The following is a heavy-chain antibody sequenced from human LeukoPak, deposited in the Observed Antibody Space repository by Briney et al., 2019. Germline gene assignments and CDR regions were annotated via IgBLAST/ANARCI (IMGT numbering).Heavy chain of an antibody. CDR3: TRVTNSGYDSGNFDY. J-gene: IGHJ4*02. D-gene: IGHD5-12*01. CDR1: GFTFSSYG. CDR2: ISYDGSNK. Sequence: GGSLRLSCAASGFTFSSYGMHWVRQAPGKGLEWVAVISYDGSNKYYADSVKGRFTISRDNAKKSLFLQMNSLRAEDTAVYYCTRVTNSGYDSGNFDYWGQGTLVTVSS. V-gene: IGHV3-30*03.